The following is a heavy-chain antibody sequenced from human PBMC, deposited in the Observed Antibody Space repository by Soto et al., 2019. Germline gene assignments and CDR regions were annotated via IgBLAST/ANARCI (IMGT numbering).Heavy chain of an antibody. CDR1: GFTFSSYA. CDR2: ISYDGSNK. CDR3: ARTYGVGPYYYYGMDV. D-gene: IGHD3-3*01. J-gene: IGHJ6*02. Sequence: GSLRLSCAASGFTFSSYAMHWVRQAPGKGLEWVAVISYDGSNKYYADSVKGRFTISRDNSKNTLYLQMNSLRAEDTAVYYCARTYGVGPYYYYGMDVWGQGTTVTVSS. V-gene: IGHV3-30-3*01.